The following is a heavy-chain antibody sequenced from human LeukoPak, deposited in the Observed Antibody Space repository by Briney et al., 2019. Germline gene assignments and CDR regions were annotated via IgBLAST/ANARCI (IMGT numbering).Heavy chain of an antibody. V-gene: IGHV1-46*01. J-gene: IGHJ4*02. D-gene: IGHD3-3*01. Sequence: ASVKVSCKASGFTFTGYYIHWVRQAPGQGLEWMGIINPSGGSTSYAQKFQGRVTMTRDMSTSTAYMELSRLRSDDTAVYYCARESRGYEHFDYWGQGTLVTVSS. CDR3: ARESRGYEHFDY. CDR2: INPSGGST. CDR1: GFTFTGYY.